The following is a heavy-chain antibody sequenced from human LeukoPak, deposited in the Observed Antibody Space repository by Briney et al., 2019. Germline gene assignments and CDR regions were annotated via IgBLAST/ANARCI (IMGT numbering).Heavy chain of an antibody. Sequence: GGSLRLSCAASGFTFSSYSMNWVRQAPGKGLEWVSSISSSSSYIYYADSVKGRFTISRDNAKNSLYLQMNSLRAEDTAVYYCARELLIVGTAMVRVFDYWGQGTLVTVSS. CDR1: GFTFSSYS. CDR2: ISSSSSYI. CDR3: ARELLIVGTAMVRVFDY. D-gene: IGHD5-18*01. V-gene: IGHV3-21*01. J-gene: IGHJ4*02.